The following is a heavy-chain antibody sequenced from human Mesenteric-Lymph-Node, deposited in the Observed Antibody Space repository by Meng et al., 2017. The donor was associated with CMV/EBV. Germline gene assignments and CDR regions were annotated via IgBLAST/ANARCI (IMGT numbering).Heavy chain of an antibody. V-gene: IGHV3-48*03. J-gene: IGHJ5*02. CDR2: ISSSGSTI. Sequence: GGSLRLSCAASGFTFSSYEMNWVRQAPGKGLEWVSYISSSGSTIYYADSVKGRFTISRDNAKNSLYLQMNSLRAEDTAVYYCASEAGYCSSTSCPGPPWGQGTLVTVSS. CDR3: ASEAGYCSSTSCPGPP. CDR1: GFTFSSYE. D-gene: IGHD2-2*01.